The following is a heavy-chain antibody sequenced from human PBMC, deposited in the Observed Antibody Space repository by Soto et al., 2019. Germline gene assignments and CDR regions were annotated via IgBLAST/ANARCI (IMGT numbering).Heavy chain of an antibody. J-gene: IGHJ4*02. CDR2: ISAYNGNT. CDR1: GYTFTSYG. D-gene: IGHD3-3*01. Sequence: QVQLVQSGAEVKKPGASVKVSCKASGYTFTSYGISWVRQAPGQGLEWMGWISAYNGNTNYAQKLQGRVTMTTDTSTSTGYMELRSLRSDDTAVYYCARDFGTIFGVVPFDYWGQGTLVTVSS. CDR3: ARDFGTIFGVVPFDY. V-gene: IGHV1-18*04.